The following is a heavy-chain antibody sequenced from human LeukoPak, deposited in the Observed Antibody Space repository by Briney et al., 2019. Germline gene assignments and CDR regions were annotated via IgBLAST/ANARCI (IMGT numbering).Heavy chain of an antibody. J-gene: IGHJ6*02. V-gene: IGHV1-18*01. D-gene: IGHD1-26*01. Sequence: ASVKVSCKASGYTFTSYGISWVRQAPGQGLEWMGWISAYNGNTNYAQKLQGRVTMTTDTSTSTAYMELRSLRSGDTAVYYCARARIVGATNYYYGMDVWGQGTTVTVSS. CDR1: GYTFTSYG. CDR2: ISAYNGNT. CDR3: ARARIVGATNYYYGMDV.